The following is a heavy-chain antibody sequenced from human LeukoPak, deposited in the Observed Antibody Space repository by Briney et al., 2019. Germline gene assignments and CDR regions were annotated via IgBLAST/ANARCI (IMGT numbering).Heavy chain of an antibody. Sequence: SQTLSLTCTVSGDSISRGNYYWSRIRQPAGKELEWIGRVFTSGSTDYNPSLKSRVTISLDTSKNQFSLNLNSVTAADTAVYYCARAGALKYGSGWTTFDCWGQGTLVTVSS. CDR1: GDSISRGNYY. D-gene: IGHD6-19*01. CDR2: VFTSGST. J-gene: IGHJ4*02. CDR3: ARAGALKYGSGWTTFDC. V-gene: IGHV4-61*02.